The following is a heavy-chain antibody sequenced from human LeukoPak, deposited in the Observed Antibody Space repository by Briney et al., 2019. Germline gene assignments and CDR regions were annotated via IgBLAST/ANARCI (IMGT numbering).Heavy chain of an antibody. J-gene: IGHJ4*02. D-gene: IGHD3-22*01. CDR2: IYTSGST. CDR3: ARVTTGGYYNY. Sequence: SETLSLTCTVSGGSISSGSYYWSWIRQPAGKGLEWIGRIYTSGSTNYNPSLKSRVTISPDTSENHFSLKLSSVTAADTAVYYCARVTTGGYYNYWGQGTLVTVSS. V-gene: IGHV4-61*02. CDR1: GGSISSGSYY.